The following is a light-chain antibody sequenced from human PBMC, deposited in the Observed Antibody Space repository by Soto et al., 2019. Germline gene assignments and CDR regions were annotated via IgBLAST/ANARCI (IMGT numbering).Light chain of an antibody. CDR1: QSVSSSY. CDR2: GAS. Sequence: EMVLTQSRGPLSLSQGARATLSCRASQSVSSSYLAWYQQKPGQAPRLLIYGASSRATGIPARFSGSGSGTDFTVTISRLEPEDFAVYYCQQYGSSPLTFGGGTKVEIK. V-gene: IGKV3-20*01. CDR3: QQYGSSPLT. J-gene: IGKJ4*01.